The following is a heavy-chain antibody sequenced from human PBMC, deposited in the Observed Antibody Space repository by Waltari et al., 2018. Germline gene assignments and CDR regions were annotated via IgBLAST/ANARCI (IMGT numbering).Heavy chain of an antibody. CDR2: NIPSLGTA. V-gene: IGHV1-69*01. Sequence: QVQLVQSGAEVKKPGSSVKVSCKASGGTFSSYAISWVRQAPGQGLEWMGWNIPSLGTANSSQKVQGRVTITADESTSTAYMELSSLRSEDTAVYYCARDRLREGYDSSGSPRSDYWGQGTLVTVSS. CDR3: ARDRLREGYDSSGSPRSDY. D-gene: IGHD3-22*01. J-gene: IGHJ4*02. CDR1: GGTFSSYA.